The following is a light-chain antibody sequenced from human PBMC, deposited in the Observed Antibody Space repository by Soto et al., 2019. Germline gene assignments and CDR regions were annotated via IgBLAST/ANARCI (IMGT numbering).Light chain of an antibody. Sequence: QSVLTQPPSVSGAPGQRVTISCTGSSSNIGAGHFVHWYQQFPGTGPKLLIYDNNKRPSGIPDRFSGSKSGTSATLGITGLQTGDEADYYCGTWDSSLSAVIIGGGTKLTVL. J-gene: IGLJ2*01. CDR2: DNN. CDR3: GTWDSSLSAVI. CDR1: SSNIGAGHF. V-gene: IGLV1-51*01.